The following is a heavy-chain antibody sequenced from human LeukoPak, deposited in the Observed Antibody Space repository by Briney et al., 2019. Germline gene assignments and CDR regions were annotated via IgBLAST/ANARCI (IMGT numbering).Heavy chain of an antibody. D-gene: IGHD4-17*01. J-gene: IGHJ3*02. CDR3: ASDYGDVGSAFDI. CDR2: IYSGGST. CDR1: GFTVSSNY. Sequence: GGSLRLSCAASGFTVSSNYMSWVRQAPGKGLEWVSVIYSGGSTYYADSVEGRFTISRDNSKKTLYLQMNSLRAEDTAVYYCASDYGDVGSAFDIWGQGTMVTVSS. V-gene: IGHV3-53*01.